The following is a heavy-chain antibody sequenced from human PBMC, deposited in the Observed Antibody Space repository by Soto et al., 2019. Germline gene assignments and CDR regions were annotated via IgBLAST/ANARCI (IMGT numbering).Heavy chain of an antibody. D-gene: IGHD3-3*01. V-gene: IGHV5-51*01. Sequence: GESLKISCKGSGYSFTSYLIGWVRQMPGKGLEWMGIIYPGDSDTRYSPSFQGQVTISADKSTSTAYLQWSSLKASDTAMYYCARVYYDFWSGYYQPRYYFAYWGQGTLVTVSS. CDR1: GYSFTSYL. CDR2: IYPGDSDT. CDR3: ARVYYDFWSGYYQPRYYFAY. J-gene: IGHJ4*02.